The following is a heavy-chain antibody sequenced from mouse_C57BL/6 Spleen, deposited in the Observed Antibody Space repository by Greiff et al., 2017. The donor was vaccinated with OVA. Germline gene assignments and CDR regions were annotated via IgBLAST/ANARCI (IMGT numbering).Heavy chain of an antibody. Sequence: EVKLVESEGGLVQPGSSLKLSCTASGFTFSDYYMAWVRQVPEKGLEWVANINYDGSSTYYLDSLKSRFIISRDNAKNILYLQMSSLKSEDTATYYCARVDYYGSFADWGQGTLVTVSA. CDR2: INYDGSST. CDR3: ARVDYYGSFAD. V-gene: IGHV5-16*01. D-gene: IGHD1-1*01. CDR1: GFTFSDYY. J-gene: IGHJ3*01.